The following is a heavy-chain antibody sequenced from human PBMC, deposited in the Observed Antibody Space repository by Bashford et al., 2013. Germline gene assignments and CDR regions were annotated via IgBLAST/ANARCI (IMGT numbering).Heavy chain of an antibody. Sequence: ASVKVSCKASGVTFSSSYAFNWVRQAPGQALEWMGGIAPSGGTTTYAQKFQGRVIMTRDTSTNTVYMELRSLTSDDTAVYFCARAVLGAIYGTLTSWGQGTQVTVSS. V-gene: IGHV1-46*01. D-gene: IGHD2-21*02. CDR2: IAPSGGTT. CDR1: GVTFSSSY. CDR3: ARAVLGAIYGTLTS. J-gene: IGHJ4*02.